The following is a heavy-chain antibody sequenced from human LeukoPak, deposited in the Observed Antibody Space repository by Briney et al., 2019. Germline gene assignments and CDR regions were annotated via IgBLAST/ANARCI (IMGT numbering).Heavy chain of an antibody. CDR3: ARVVEGENAFDI. V-gene: IGHV1-46*01. CDR2: INPNGGRP. D-gene: IGHD3-16*01. CDR1: GYTFTNYY. Sequence: GASVKVSCKASGYTFTNYYIHWVRQAPGQGLQWMGIINPNGGRPTYAQRFEGRVTMTSDMSTSTVFMELSSLRSEDTAVYYCARVVEGENAFDIWGQGTMVTVSS. J-gene: IGHJ3*02.